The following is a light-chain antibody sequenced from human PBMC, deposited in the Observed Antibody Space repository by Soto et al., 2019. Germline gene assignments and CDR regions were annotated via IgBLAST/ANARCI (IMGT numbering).Light chain of an antibody. CDR3: SSATSSSTFV. Sequence: QSALTQPASVSGSPGQSITISCTGSSSDVGAYNYVSWYQQDPGKAPKLMIYEVSNRPSGVSNRFSGSKSGNTASLTISGLQAEDEADYYCSSATSSSTFVFGGGTKLTVL. V-gene: IGLV2-14*01. J-gene: IGLJ3*02. CDR2: EVS. CDR1: SSDVGAYNY.